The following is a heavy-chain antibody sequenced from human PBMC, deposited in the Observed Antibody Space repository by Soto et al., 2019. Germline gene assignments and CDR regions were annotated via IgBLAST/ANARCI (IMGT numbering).Heavy chain of an antibody. CDR1: GFTFSSFT. V-gene: IGHV3-21*01. CDR2: VSINSRYI. J-gene: IGHJ4*02. Sequence: GGSLRLSCAASGFTFSSFTMNWVRQAPGKGLEWVSFVSINSRYIYYADSVKGRFTISRDDAKNSLYLQMNSLRAEDTAIYYCARDVSSSSLYYFDYWGQGTLVTVSS. D-gene: IGHD6-13*01. CDR3: ARDVSSSSLYYFDY.